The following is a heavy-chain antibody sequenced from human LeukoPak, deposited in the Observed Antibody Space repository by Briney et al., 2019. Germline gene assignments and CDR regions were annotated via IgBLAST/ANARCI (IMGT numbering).Heavy chain of an antibody. CDR2: INFNGSMI. V-gene: IGHV3-74*01. Sequence: QAGGSLRLFCAASGFTFSTYWMHWVREAPGKGVVWVSSINFNGSMIKYADSVNGRFTISRDNAKNTVYLQMNTLRGEDTSVYYCVRSPPQVARKYYYHYMDVWGKGTTVTVSS. D-gene: IGHD2-15*01. CDR1: GFTFSTYW. J-gene: IGHJ6*03. CDR3: VRSPPQVARKYYYHYMDV.